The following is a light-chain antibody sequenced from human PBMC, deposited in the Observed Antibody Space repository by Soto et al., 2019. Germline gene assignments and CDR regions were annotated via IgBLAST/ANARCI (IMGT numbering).Light chain of an antibody. CDR2: KAS. J-gene: IGKJ1*01. CDR1: QSISSW. V-gene: IGKV1-5*03. Sequence: DIQMTQSPSTLSASVGDRVTITCRASQSISSWLAWYQQKPGKAPKLLIFKASSLESGVPSRFSGSGSGTEFTLTISNLQPDDFATYYCQQSNSSPWTFGQGTKVEIK. CDR3: QQSNSSPWT.